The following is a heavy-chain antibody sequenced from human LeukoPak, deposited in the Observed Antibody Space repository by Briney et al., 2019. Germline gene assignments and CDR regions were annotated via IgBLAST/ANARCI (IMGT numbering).Heavy chain of an antibody. CDR1: GGSVSTDY. Sequence: KPSETLSLTCSVSGGSVSTDYWSWIRQPPGKGLEYIGYIYFSGSTNYNPSLKSRVTISVDTSKNQFSLKLSSVTAADTAVYYCARDGGKGWLWFDYWGQGTLVTVSS. D-gene: IGHD3-9*01. J-gene: IGHJ4*02. CDR2: IYFSGST. CDR3: ARDGGKGWLWFDY. V-gene: IGHV4-59*02.